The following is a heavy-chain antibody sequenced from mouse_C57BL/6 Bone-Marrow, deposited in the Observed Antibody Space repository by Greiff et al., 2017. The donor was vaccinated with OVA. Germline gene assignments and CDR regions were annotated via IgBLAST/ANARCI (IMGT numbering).Heavy chain of an antibody. J-gene: IGHJ1*03. CDR2: ISYDGSN. V-gene: IGHV3-6*01. CDR1: GYSITSGYY. Sequence: EVHLVESGPGLVKPSQSLSLTCSVTGYSITSGYYWNWIRQFPGNKLEWMGYISYDGSNNYNPSLKNRISITRDTSKNQFFLKLNSVTTEDTATYYCAREGLLRWYCDFWGTGTTVTVSS. CDR3: AREGLLRWYCDF. D-gene: IGHD1-1*01.